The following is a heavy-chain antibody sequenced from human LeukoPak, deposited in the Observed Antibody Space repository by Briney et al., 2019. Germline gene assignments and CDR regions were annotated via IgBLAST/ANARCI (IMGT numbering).Heavy chain of an antibody. D-gene: IGHD4-17*01. CDR2: ISGTNGNT. V-gene: IGHV3-23*01. J-gene: IGHJ4*02. CDR1: GFTFSSYA. Sequence: GESLRLSCAASGFTFSSYAMSWVRQAPGKGLQWVSSISGTNGNTYYADSVKGRFTISRDNSKNTLYLQMNSLRAEDTAVYYCARGSIVYGDYNLYFDYWGQGTLVTVSS. CDR3: ARGSIVYGDYNLYFDY.